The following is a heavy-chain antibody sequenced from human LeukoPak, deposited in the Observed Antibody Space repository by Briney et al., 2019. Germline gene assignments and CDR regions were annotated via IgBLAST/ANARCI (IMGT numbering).Heavy chain of an antibody. CDR2: IGPTGSDR. D-gene: IGHD1-14*01. V-gene: IGHV3-21*06. J-gene: IGHJ4*02. CDR1: GLTFSTSG. CDR3: ATETNGRHYDY. Sequence: SGGSLRLSCTASGLTFSTSGFNWVRQAPGRGLEWVASIGPTGSDRYHADSIKGRFTISRDNANNFLYLQMNSLRAEDTAVYYCATETNGRHYDYWGQGTLLTVSS.